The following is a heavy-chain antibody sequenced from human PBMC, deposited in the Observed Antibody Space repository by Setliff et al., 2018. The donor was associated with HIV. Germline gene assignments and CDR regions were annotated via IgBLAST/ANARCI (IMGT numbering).Heavy chain of an antibody. CDR3: ARDNPNYYGSGSHRYYAMDV. V-gene: IGHV4-61*02. CDR2: IHISGVR. Sequence: SETLSLTCIVSGGSTSSDSYYWSWIRQPAGKGLEYIGRIHISGVRNYNPSLASRLTISVDTSKNQISLNLSSVTAADTAVYYCARDNPNYYGSGSHRYYAMDVLGQGATVTVS. J-gene: IGHJ6*02. CDR1: GGSTSSDSYY. D-gene: IGHD3-10*01.